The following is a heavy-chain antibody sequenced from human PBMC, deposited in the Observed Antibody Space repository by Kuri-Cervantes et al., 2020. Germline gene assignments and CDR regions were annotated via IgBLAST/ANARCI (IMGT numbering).Heavy chain of an antibody. V-gene: IGHV1-69*05. CDR3: ARGKDYYDSSGYSHAFDI. CDR1: GYTFTSYD. Sequence: SVKVSCKASGYTFTSYDINWVRQATGQGLEWMGGIIPIFGTANYAQKFQGRVTITTDESTSTAYMELSSLRSEDTAVYYCARGKDYYDSSGYSHAFDIWGQGTMVTVSS. CDR2: IIPIFGTA. J-gene: IGHJ3*02. D-gene: IGHD3-22*01.